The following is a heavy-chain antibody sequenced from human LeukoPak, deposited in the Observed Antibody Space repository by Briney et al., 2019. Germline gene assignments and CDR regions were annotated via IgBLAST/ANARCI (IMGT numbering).Heavy chain of an antibody. J-gene: IGHJ4*02. V-gene: IGHV5-51*01. CDR3: ARRHRAVTGQYYFDY. CDR1: GYSFTSYW. D-gene: IGHD6-19*01. CDR2: IYPGDSDT. Sequence: GESLKISCKGSGYSFTSYWIGWVRQMPGKGLEWMGIIYPGDSDTRYSPSFQGQVTISADKSINTAYLQWSSLKASDTAMYYCARRHRAVTGQYYFDYWGQGTLVTVSS.